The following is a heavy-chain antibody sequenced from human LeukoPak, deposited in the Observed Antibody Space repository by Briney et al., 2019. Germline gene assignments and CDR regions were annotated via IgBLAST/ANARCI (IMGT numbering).Heavy chain of an antibody. D-gene: IGHD5-12*01. J-gene: IGHJ4*02. Sequence: GGSLRLSRAASGFTFSSYSMNWVRQAPGKGLEWVSYISSSSSTIYYADSVKGRFTISRDNAKNSLYLQMNSLRAEDTAVYYCARDPTYSGYDPLFDYWGQGTLVTVSS. CDR2: ISSSSSTI. CDR1: GFTFSSYS. CDR3: ARDPTYSGYDPLFDY. V-gene: IGHV3-48*01.